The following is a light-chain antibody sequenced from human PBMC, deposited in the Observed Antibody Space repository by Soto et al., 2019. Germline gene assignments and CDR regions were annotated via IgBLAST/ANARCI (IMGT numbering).Light chain of an antibody. CDR2: GAS. CDR3: QQYTQWPLT. J-gene: IGKJ4*01. V-gene: IGKV3-15*01. Sequence: EIVLTQSPDTLSVSPGERATLSCRASEYVANNLAWYQRKPGQAPRLFIYGASTRATDVPVRFSGRGSGTDFTLTISSPQPEDSAVYYCQQYTQWPLTFGGGTRWISN. CDR1: EYVANN.